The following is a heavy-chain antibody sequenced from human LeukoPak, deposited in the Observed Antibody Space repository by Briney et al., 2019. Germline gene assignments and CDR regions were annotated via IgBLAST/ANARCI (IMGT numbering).Heavy chain of an antibody. Sequence: PSETLSLTCTVSGGSISSSSYYWGWIRQPPGKGLEWIGEINHSGSTNYNPSLKSRVTISVDTSKNQFSLRLSSVTAADTAVYYCARLRIAAARTHWFDPWGQGTLVTVSS. CDR1: GGSISSSSYY. CDR3: ARLRIAAARTHWFDP. CDR2: INHSGST. D-gene: IGHD6-13*01. V-gene: IGHV4-39*07. J-gene: IGHJ5*02.